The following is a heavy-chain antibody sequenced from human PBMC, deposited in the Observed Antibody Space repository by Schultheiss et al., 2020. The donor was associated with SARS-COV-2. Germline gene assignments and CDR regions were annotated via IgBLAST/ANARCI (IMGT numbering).Heavy chain of an antibody. CDR3: AKAPRTSVFWSYMDV. CDR1: GFTFSSYA. CDR2: IWYDGSNK. D-gene: IGHD3-3*01. V-gene: IGHV3-33*03. J-gene: IGHJ6*03. Sequence: GGSLRLSCAASGFTFSSYAMSWVRQAPGKGLEWVAVIWYDGSNKYYADSVKGRFTISRDNAKNSLYLQMNSLRAEDTALYYCAKAPRTSVFWSYMDVWGKGTTVTVSS.